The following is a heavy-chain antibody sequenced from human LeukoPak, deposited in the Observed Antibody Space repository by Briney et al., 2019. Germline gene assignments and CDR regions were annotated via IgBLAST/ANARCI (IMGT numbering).Heavy chain of an antibody. V-gene: IGHV3-21*05. D-gene: IGHD2-21*02. CDR2: ISSGTSFI. CDR1: GFTFSSYE. CDR3: ARGTTALMDV. J-gene: IGHJ6*03. Sequence: PGGSLRLSCAASGFTFSSYEMNWVRQAPGKGLEWVSYISSGTSFIYYADSVKGRFTISRDNAKNSLYLQMNSLRAEDTAVYYCARGTTALMDVWGKGTTVTVSS.